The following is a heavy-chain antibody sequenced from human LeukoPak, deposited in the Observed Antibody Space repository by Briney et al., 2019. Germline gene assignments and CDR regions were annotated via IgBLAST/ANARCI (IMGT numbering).Heavy chain of an antibody. J-gene: IGHJ3*01. CDR1: GFTFYTHY. V-gene: IGHV3-74*01. CDR3: VRDMSKAETGTGAFDL. D-gene: IGHD1-7*01. Sequence: GGSLRLSCVASGFTFYTHYMHWVRQGPGKGLVWVSRIYVDERTTDYADSVRGRFTISRDGAKNTLYLQMNSLRAEDTAVYYCVRDMSKAETGTGAFDLWGQGTTVTVSS. CDR2: IYVDERTT.